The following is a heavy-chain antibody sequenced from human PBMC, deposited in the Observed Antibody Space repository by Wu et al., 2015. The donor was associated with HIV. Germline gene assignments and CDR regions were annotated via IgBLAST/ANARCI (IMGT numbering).Heavy chain of an antibody. D-gene: IGHD6-13*01. CDR2: VYHSGST. J-gene: IGHJ4*02. Sequence: QVQLQESGPGLVKPSETLSLSCSVSGGSISSSFDYWGWIRQPPGKGLEWIGNVYHSGSTYYNPSLKSRVTISADTSNNQFSLKMTSVTPADTAVYYCARWLAAAGTNYFDYWGQGNVXVTVSS. CDR3: ARWLAAAGTNYFDY. CDR1: GGSISSSFDY. V-gene: IGHV4-39*07.